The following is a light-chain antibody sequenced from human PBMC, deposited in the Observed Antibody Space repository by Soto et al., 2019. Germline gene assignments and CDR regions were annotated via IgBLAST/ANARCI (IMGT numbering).Light chain of an antibody. CDR1: QSVSSSY. Sequence: EIVLTQSPSTLSLSPGERATLSCRASQSVSSSYLVWYQQKPGQAPRLLIYGASSRATGIPDRFSGSGSGTDFTLTISRLEPEDFAVYYCQQYGRSGYTFGQGTKLEIK. J-gene: IGKJ2*01. V-gene: IGKV3-20*01. CDR2: GAS. CDR3: QQYGRSGYT.